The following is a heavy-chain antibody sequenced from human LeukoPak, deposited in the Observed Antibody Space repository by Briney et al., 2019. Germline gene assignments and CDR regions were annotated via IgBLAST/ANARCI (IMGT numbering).Heavy chain of an antibody. D-gene: IGHD5-12*01. V-gene: IGHV3-66*02. Sequence: GGSLRLSCAASGFTVSTNYMSWVHQAPGKGLEWVSVISSGGTPYYADSVKGRFTISRDSSENTLYLQMHSLRAEDTAVYYCARGGAGYAFDYWGQGTLVTVSS. CDR2: ISSGGTP. CDR1: GFTVSTNY. CDR3: ARGGAGYAFDY. J-gene: IGHJ4*02.